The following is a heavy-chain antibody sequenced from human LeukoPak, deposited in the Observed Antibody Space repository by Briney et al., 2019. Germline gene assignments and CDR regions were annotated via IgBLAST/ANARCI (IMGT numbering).Heavy chain of an antibody. CDR3: AAALVVAGLTD. Sequence: SETLSLTCSVSGGSISSYYWSWIRQPPGKGLEWIGYIYYSGSTNCNPSLKSRVTISVDTSKNQFSLKLSSVTAADTAVYYCAAALVVAGLTDWGQGTLVTVSS. V-gene: IGHV4-59*01. J-gene: IGHJ4*02. D-gene: IGHD6-19*01. CDR1: GGSISSYY. CDR2: IYYSGST.